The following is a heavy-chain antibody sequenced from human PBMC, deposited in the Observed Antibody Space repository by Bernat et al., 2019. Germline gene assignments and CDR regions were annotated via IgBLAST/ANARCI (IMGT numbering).Heavy chain of an antibody. CDR3: ARHPSITMINYYGMDV. CDR2: IYHSGST. Sequence: QLQLQESGPGLVKPSETLSLTCTVSGGSISSSSYYWGWIRQPPGKGLEWIGSIYHSGSTYYNPSLKSRVTISVDTSKNQFSLKLSSVTAADTAVYYCARHPSITMINYYGMDVWGQGTTVTVSS. J-gene: IGHJ6*02. CDR1: GGSISSSSYY. V-gene: IGHV4-39*01. D-gene: IGHD3-22*01.